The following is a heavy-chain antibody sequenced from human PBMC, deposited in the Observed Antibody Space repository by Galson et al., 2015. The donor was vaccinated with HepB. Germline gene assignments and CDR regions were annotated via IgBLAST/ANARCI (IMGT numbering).Heavy chain of an antibody. V-gene: IGHV6-1*01. D-gene: IGHD3-10*01. CDR1: GDSVSSNSAA. CDR3: ARDPTELLWFGELLLDY. CDR2: TYYRSKWYN. J-gene: IGHJ4*02. Sequence: CAISGDSVSSNSAAWNWIRQSPSRGLEWLGRTYYRSKWYNDYAVSVKSRITINPDTSKNQFSLQLISVTPEDTAVYYCARDPTELLWFGELLLDYWGQGTLVTVSS.